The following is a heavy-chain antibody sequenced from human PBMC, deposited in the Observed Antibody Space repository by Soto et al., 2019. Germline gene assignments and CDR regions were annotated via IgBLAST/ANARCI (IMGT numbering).Heavy chain of an antibody. CDR2: ISYDGSNK. D-gene: IGHD5-18*01. CDR1: GFTFSSYG. Sequence: QVQLVESGGGVVQPGRSLRLSCAASGFTFSSYGMHWVRQAPGKGLEWVAVISYDGSNKYYADSVKGRFTISRDNSKNALYLQMNSRRAEDTAVYYCASGYQVPSYGAFDIWGQGAMVTVSS. V-gene: IGHV3-30*03. J-gene: IGHJ3*02. CDR3: ASGYQVPSYGAFDI.